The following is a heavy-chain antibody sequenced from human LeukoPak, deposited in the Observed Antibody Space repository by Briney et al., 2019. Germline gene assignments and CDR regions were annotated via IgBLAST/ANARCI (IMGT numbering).Heavy chain of an antibody. V-gene: IGHV4-34*01. J-gene: IGHJ5*02. CDR3: ARGTLYCSSTSCYKRRFDP. CDR2: INHSGST. Sequence: SETLSLTCAVYGGSFSGYYWSWIRQPPGKGLEWIGEINHSGSTNYNPPLKSRVTISVDTSKNQFSLKLSSVTAADTAVYYCARGTLYCSSTSCYKRRFDPWGQGTLVTVSS. CDR1: GGSFSGYY. D-gene: IGHD2-2*02.